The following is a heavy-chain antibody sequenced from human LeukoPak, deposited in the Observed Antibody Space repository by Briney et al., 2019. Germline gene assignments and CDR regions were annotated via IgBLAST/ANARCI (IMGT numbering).Heavy chain of an antibody. V-gene: IGHV4-59*01. J-gene: IGHJ4*02. D-gene: IGHD2-21*02. CDR2: VYYFGRT. CDR1: GRSIGNYF. CDR3: ARDSGVATAFDY. Sequence: PSQTMSLTCTVSGRSIGNYFSSWIRQPQGKGREWIASVYYFGRTNSNTSLNSRVNISVDTSKKQFSLKLKSVTAADTAVYYCARDSGVATAFDYWGQGTLVTVSS.